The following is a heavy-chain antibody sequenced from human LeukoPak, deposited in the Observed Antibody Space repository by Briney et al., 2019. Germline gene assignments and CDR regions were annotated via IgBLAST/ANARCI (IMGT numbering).Heavy chain of an antibody. CDR3: AKTPAVAGTPADY. D-gene: IGHD6-19*01. J-gene: IGHJ4*02. CDR2: ISGSGGST. V-gene: IGHV3-23*01. CDR1: GFTFSSYA. Sequence: GGSLRLSCAASGFTFSSYAMGWVRQAPGKGLEWVSAISGSGGSTYYADSVKGRFTISRDNSKNTLYLQMNSLRAEDTAVYYCAKTPAVAGTPADYWGQGALVTVSS.